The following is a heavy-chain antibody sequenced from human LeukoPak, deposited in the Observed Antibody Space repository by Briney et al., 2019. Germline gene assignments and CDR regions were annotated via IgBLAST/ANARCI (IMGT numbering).Heavy chain of an antibody. V-gene: IGHV3-21*01. CDR1: GFTFSSYS. D-gene: IGHD4-17*01. J-gene: IGHJ4*02. CDR3: ARDGYGDYLFDY. CDR2: ISSSSSYI. Sequence: NTGGSLRLSCAASGFTFSSYSMNWVRQAPGKGLEWVSSISSSSSYIYYADSVKGRFTISRDNARNSLYLQMDSLRDEDTAVYYCARDGYGDYLFDYWGQGTLVTVSS.